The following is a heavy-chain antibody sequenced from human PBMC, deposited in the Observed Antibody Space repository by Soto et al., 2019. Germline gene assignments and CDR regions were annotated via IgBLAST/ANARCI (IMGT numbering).Heavy chain of an antibody. J-gene: IGHJ6*03. CDR1: GFTFSSYA. D-gene: IGHD2-15*01. CDR3: AKGGEGYWSGTSCLYHMDA. V-gene: IGHV3-23*01. CDR2: ISDSGST. Sequence: EVQLLESGGGLVQPGGSRRLSCAASGFTFSSYAMSWVRQAPGKGLEWVSTISDSGSTYYADSVKARFTNSRNISKNTLYVQMSCLRAEDTGVYYCAKGGEGYWSGTSCLYHMDAWGKGTTVTVSS.